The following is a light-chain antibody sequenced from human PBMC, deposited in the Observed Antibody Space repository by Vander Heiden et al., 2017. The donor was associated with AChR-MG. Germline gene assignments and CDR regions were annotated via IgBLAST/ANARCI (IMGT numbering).Light chain of an antibody. CDR1: QHINSW. CDR3: QHENSSPYT. J-gene: IGKJ2*01. V-gene: IGKV1-5*03. CDR2: QAS. Sequence: DIQMTQSPSTLSASVGDRVTITCRASQHINSWLAWYQQIPGKAPKLLIYQASILESGVPSRFSGSGSGTEFTLTLTRLQPEDFGTYYCQHENSSPYTFGQGTKLEIK.